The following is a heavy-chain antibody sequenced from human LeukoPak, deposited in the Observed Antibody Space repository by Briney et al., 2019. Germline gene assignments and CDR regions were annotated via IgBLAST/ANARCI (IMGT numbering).Heavy chain of an antibody. D-gene: IGHD7-27*01. CDR3: AKDGGLWVSAHWGDS. Sequence: GGSLRLSCAASGFTFSSYAMSWVRQAPGKGLEWVSAISGSGGSTYYADSVKGRFTISRDNSKNTLFLQMNSLRAEDTAVYYCAKDGGLWVSAHWGDSWGRGTLVTVSS. CDR1: GFTFSSYA. V-gene: IGHV3-23*01. J-gene: IGHJ4*02. CDR2: ISGSGGST.